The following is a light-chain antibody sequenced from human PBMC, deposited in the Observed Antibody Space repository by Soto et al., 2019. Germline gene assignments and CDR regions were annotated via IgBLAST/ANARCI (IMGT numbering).Light chain of an antibody. CDR3: ASYAGSSTYV. Sequence: QSALTQPASLSGSPGQYVSISCSGSDIGNYNLVSWYQHLPGRAPKLLIFEVTMRPSGISDRFSGSKSASTASLTISGLQAEDEGDYYCASYAGSSTYVVRSGTKVTVL. CDR1: SDIGNYNL. CDR2: EVT. V-gene: IGLV2-23*02. J-gene: IGLJ1*01.